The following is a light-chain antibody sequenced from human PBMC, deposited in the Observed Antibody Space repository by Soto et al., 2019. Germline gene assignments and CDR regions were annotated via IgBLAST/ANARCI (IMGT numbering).Light chain of an antibody. CDR2: EVS. CDR1: SSDVGGYSY. Sequence: QSVLTQPASVSGSPGQSITISCTGTSSDVGGYSYVSWYQQHPGKAPKLMIYEVSNRPSGVSNRFYGSKSGNTAYLTISGLQVEDEAEYFCCSFTTTSTHVFGIVTKVTVL. V-gene: IGLV2-14*01. CDR3: CSFTTTSTHV. J-gene: IGLJ1*01.